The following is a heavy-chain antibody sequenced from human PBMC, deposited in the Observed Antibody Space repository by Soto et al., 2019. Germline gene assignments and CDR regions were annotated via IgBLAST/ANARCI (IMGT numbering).Heavy chain of an antibody. CDR2: IYYSGST. D-gene: IGHD6-13*01. CDR1: GGSVSSGSYY. CDR3: ARAPSWYYFDY. V-gene: IGHV4-61*01. Sequence: QVQLQESGPGLVKPSETLSLTCTVSGGSVSSGSYYWRWIRQPPGKGLEWIGYIYYSGSTNYNPSLKSRVTISVDTSKYQFSQKLSSVTAADTAVYYCARAPSWYYFDYWGQGTLVTVSS. J-gene: IGHJ4*02.